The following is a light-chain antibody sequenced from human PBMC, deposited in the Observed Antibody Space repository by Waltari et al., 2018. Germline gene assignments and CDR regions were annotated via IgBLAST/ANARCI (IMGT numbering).Light chain of an antibody. CDR2: VGTGGIVG. Sequence: QPVLTQPPSASASLGASVTLTCTLSSDYSHYKVDWYQQSPGKGPRFVMRVGTGGIVGSKGDGIPDRFSVLGSGLNRYLTIKNIQEEDESDYHCGADHGTGSNFVYVFGTGTKVTVL. CDR1: SDYSHYK. V-gene: IGLV9-49*01. CDR3: GADHGTGSNFVYV. J-gene: IGLJ1*01.